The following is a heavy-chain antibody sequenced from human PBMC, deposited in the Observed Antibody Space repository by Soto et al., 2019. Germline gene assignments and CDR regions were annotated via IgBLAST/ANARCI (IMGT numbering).Heavy chain of an antibody. D-gene: IGHD3-9*01. J-gene: IGHJ6*02. V-gene: IGHV4-39*07. CDR3: ARARSYYDILTGNYYYYGMDV. CDR1: GGSISASSYY. CDR2: MDYSGST. Sequence: SETLSLTCTVSGGSISASSYYWGWIRQPPGKGLEWIGSMDYSGSTYYNPSLKSRVTISVDTSKNQFSLKLSSLTAADTAVYYCARARSYYDILTGNYYYYGMDVWGQGTTVTVSS.